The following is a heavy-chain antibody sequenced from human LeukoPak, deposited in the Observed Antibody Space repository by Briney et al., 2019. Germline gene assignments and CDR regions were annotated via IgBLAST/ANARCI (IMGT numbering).Heavy chain of an antibody. CDR1: GSTFSSYS. CDR3: AREPTKAVAGTGDFDY. Sequence: PGGSLRLSCAASGSTFSSYSMNWVRQAPGKRLEWVSSISSSSSYIYYADSVKGRFTISRDNSKNTLYLQMNSLRAEDTAVYYCAREPTKAVAGTGDFDYWGQGTLVTVSS. V-gene: IGHV3-21*01. D-gene: IGHD6-19*01. J-gene: IGHJ4*02. CDR2: ISSSSSYI.